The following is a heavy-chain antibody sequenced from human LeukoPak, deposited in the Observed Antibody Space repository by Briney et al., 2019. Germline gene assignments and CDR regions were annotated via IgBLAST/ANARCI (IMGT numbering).Heavy chain of an antibody. J-gene: IGHJ5*02. V-gene: IGHV3-48*04. Sequence: GGSLRLSCAASGFTFSSYSMNWVRQAPGKGLEWVSYISSSSSTIYYADSVKGRFTISRDNAKNSLYLQMNSLRAEDTAVYYRARSTYYYDSSGYYQYNWFDPWGQGTLVTVSS. CDR3: ARSTYYYDSSGYYQYNWFDP. CDR1: GFTFSSYS. D-gene: IGHD3-22*01. CDR2: ISSSSSTI.